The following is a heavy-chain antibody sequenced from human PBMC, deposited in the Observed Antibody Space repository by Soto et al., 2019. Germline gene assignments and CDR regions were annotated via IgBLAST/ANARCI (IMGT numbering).Heavy chain of an antibody. D-gene: IGHD6-6*01. CDR3: ARETFYYHEYSGSSSPKPNSYYYGMDV. CDR2: INTNTGNP. J-gene: IGHJ6*02. CDR1: GYTFTSYA. V-gene: IGHV7-4-1*01. Sequence: ASVKVSCKASGYTFTSYAMNWVRQAPGQGLEWMGWINTNTGNPTYAQGFTGRFVFSLDTSVSTAYLQICSLKAEDTAVYYCARETFYYHEYSGSSSPKPNSYYYGMDVWGQGTTVTVSS.